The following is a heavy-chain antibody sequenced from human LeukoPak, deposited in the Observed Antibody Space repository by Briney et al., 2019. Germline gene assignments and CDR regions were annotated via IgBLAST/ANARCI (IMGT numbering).Heavy chain of an antibody. J-gene: IGHJ4*02. D-gene: IGHD6-19*01. CDR2: INWNGGRT. CDR1: GFTFDDYG. V-gene: IGHV3-20*04. CDR3: ARAVSNSGWYGSVDY. Sequence: GGTLRLSCAASGFTFDDYGMSWVRQAPGKGLEWVSGINWNGGRTGYAESVKGRRTISRDNAKNSLYLQMNTLRAEDTALYYCARAVSNSGWYGSVDYWGQGTQVRVSS.